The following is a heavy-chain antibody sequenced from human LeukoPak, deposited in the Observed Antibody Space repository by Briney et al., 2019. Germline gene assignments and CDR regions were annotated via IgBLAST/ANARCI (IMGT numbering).Heavy chain of an antibody. J-gene: IGHJ3*02. V-gene: IGHV4-34*01. CDR1: GGSFSDYY. D-gene: IGHD2-2*01. Sequence: SETLSLTCAVYGGSFSDYYWSWIRQPPGKGLEWIGEIKHSGSTNYNPSLKSRVTISVDRSKNQFSLKLSSVTAADTAVYYCARGRDLIVVVPAAPGAFDIWGQGTMVTVSS. CDR3: ARGRDLIVVVPAAPGAFDI. CDR2: IKHSGST.